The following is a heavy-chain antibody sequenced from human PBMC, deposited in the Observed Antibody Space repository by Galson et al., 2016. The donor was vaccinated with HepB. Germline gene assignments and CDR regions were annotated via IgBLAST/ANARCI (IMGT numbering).Heavy chain of an antibody. V-gene: IGHV3-13*01. J-gene: IGHJ6*04. CDR2: IGTAGDT. CDR1: GFALRSCD. CDR3: ARVTFTCDGGGCRYYGMDV. D-gene: IGHD2-21*01. Sequence: SLRLSCAASGFALRSCDMYWVRQTTGKGLEWVSSIGTAGDTYYPGSVRGRFTVPRENANNSLYLQMNSLRAGDTAVYFCARVTFTCDGGGCRYYGMDVWGTGTTVTVSP.